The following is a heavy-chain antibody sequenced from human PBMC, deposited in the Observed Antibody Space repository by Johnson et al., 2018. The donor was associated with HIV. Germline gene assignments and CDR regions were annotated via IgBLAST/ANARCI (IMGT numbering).Heavy chain of an antibody. J-gene: IGHJ3*02. Sequence: VQLLESGGGLVQPGGSLRLSCAASGFILSNFAMTWVRQTPGKGLEWVSSLDGGDDSATNYADSVKGRFTISRDNSKNSLYLQMNSLRPEDTAVYYCARAEAPYSTSRAFDIWGQGTMVTVSS. CDR1: GFILSNFA. CDR2: LDGGDDSAT. D-gene: IGHD6-6*01. CDR3: ARAEAPYSTSRAFDI. V-gene: IGHV3-23*01.